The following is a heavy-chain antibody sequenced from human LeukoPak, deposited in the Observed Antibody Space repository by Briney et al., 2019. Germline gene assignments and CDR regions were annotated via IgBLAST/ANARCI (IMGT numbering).Heavy chain of an antibody. V-gene: IGHV3-23*01. D-gene: IGHD4-17*01. CDR3: ARDSLSYGDNGGY. Sequence: GGSLRLSCAASGFTFTTYDMSWVRQAPGKGLEWVSVISGSGTTTHYADSVKGRFTISRDNSKTTVYLQLNSLRVEDTAIYYCARDSLSYGDNGGYWGRGTLVTVAS. CDR2: ISGSGTTT. J-gene: IGHJ4*02. CDR1: GFTFTTYD.